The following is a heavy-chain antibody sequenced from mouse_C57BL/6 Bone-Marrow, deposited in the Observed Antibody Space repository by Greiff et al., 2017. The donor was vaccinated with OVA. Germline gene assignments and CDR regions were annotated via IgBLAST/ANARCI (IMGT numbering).Heavy chain of an antibody. J-gene: IGHJ3*01. CDR2: INPYNGDT. CDR3: ATLNYGVY. V-gene: IGHV1-20*01. D-gene: IGHD1-1*01. Sequence: VQLQQSGPELVKPGDSVKISCKASGYSFTGYFMNWVMQSHGKSLEWIGRINPYNGDTFYNQKFKGKATLTVDKSSSTAHMELRSLTSEDAAVYYCATLNYGVYWGQGTLVTVSA. CDR1: GYSFTGYF.